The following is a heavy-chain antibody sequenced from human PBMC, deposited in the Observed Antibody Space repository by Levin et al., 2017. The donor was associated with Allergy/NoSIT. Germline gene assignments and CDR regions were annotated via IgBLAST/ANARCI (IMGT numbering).Heavy chain of an antibody. D-gene: IGHD6-13*01. CDR2: ISFDGGQK. V-gene: IGHV3-30*18. CDR3: AKQRDGSSWAIDY. CDR1: GFTFSSYG. Sequence: GGSLRLSCAASGFTFSSYGMHWVRQAPGKGLEWVAVISFDGGQKYYADSEKGRFTISRDDSKNTLYLQINSLGAEDTALYYCAKQRDGSSWAIDYWGQGTLVTVSS. J-gene: IGHJ4*02.